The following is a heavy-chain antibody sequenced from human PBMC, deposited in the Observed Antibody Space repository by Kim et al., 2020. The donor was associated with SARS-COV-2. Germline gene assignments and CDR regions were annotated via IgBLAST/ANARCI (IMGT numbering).Heavy chain of an antibody. Sequence: GGSLRLSCAASGFTFNTYAMSWVRQAPGKGLEWVSVIVGSGSATYYTDSVKGRFTISRDNAKNTVYLQMSSLRAEDTAVYYCAKDTRGTWHGCFHAWGQGTLVTVSS. J-gene: IGHJ1*01. CDR1: GFTFNTYA. CDR2: IVGSGSAT. V-gene: IGHV3-23*01. CDR3: AKDTRGTWHGCFHA. D-gene: IGHD1-1*01.